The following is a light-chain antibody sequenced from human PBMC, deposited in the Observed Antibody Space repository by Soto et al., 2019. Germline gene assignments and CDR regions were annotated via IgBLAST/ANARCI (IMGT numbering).Light chain of an antibody. CDR3: HQYNNWPWT. J-gene: IGKJ1*01. CDR1: QRVSSH. Sequence: ETVMTQSPVTLSVSPGDTATLSCRASQRVSSHLAWYQQKPGQAPRLLIYAASTRATGIPVRFSGSGSETEFTLTIRSLQSEDSALYYCHQYNNWPWTFXQGTKVDIK. V-gene: IGKV3-15*01. CDR2: AAS.